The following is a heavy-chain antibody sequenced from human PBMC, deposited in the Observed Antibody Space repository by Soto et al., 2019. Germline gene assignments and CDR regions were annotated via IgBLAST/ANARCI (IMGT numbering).Heavy chain of an antibody. J-gene: IGHJ5*02. V-gene: IGHV1-18*01. CDR3: ARVRLYDSWSPNWFDP. Sequence: ASVKVSCKASGYTFTSYGISWVRQAPGQGLEGMGWISAYNGNTNYAQKLQGRVTMTTDTSTSTAYMELRSLRSDDTAVYYCARVRLYDSWSPNWFDPWGQGTLVTVSS. CDR1: GYTFTSYG. CDR2: ISAYNGNT. D-gene: IGHD3-3*01.